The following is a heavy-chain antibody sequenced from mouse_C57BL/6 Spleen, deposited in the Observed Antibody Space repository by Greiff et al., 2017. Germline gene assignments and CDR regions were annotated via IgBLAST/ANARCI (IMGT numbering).Heavy chain of an antibody. CDR1: GYAFSSYW. Sequence: VQLQQSGAELVKPGASVKISCKASGYAFSSYWMNWVKQRPGKGLEWIGQIYPGDGDPNYNGKFKGKATLTADKSSSTAYMQLSSLTSEDSAVYFCARSGANWDDFDYWGQGTTLTVSS. V-gene: IGHV1-80*01. CDR2: IYPGDGDP. J-gene: IGHJ2*01. D-gene: IGHD4-1*01. CDR3: ARSGANWDDFDY.